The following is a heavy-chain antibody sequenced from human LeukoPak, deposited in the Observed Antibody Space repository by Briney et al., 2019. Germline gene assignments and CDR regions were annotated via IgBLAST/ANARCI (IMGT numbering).Heavy chain of an antibody. Sequence: PSETLSLTCTVSGGSISSYYWSWLRQPPGKGLEGIGYIYTSGSTNYNPSLKSRVTISVHTSKNQFSLKLSSVTAADTAVYYCARHWASTKYHFDYWGQRTLVTVSS. CDR3: ARHWASTKYHFDY. J-gene: IGHJ4*01. D-gene: IGHD2/OR15-2a*01. V-gene: IGHV4-4*09. CDR2: IYTSGST. CDR1: GGSISSYY.